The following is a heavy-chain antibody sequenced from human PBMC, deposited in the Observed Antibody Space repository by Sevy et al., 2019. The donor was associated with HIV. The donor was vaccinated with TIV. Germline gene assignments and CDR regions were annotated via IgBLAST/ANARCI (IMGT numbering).Heavy chain of an antibody. CDR3: AKDTGFSGWYYFDS. J-gene: IGHJ4*02. V-gene: IGHV3-30*18. D-gene: IGHD5-12*01. Sequence: GGSLRLSCAASGFIFRTYGMHWVRQAPGKGLEWVANILYDDVSDYYADSVKGRFTVSRDNSKNTLYLEMHSLRPDDTAVYYCAKDTGFSGWYYFDSWGQGTQVTVSS. CDR1: GFIFRTYG. CDR2: ILYDDVSD.